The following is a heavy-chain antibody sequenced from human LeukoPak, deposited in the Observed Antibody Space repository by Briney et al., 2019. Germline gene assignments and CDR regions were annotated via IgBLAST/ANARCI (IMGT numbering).Heavy chain of an antibody. CDR1: GFTFGDYV. J-gene: IGHJ4*02. CDR2: ISGGGGNT. Sequence: GGSLRLSCTASGFTFGDYVMSWVRQAPGKGLEWVSTISGGGGNTYYAASVKGRFTISRDDSKNTLYLQMNSLRAEDTAVYYCARVVGQWLVLDYWGQGTLVTVSS. D-gene: IGHD6-19*01. V-gene: IGHV3-23*01. CDR3: ARVVGQWLVLDY.